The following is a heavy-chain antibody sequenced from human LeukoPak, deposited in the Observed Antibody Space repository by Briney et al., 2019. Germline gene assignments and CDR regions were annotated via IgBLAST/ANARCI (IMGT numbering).Heavy chain of an antibody. J-gene: IGHJ4*02. Sequence: PGGSLRLSCAASGFTFDDYGMSWVRQAPGKGLEWVSGINWNGGSTGYADSVKGRFTISRDNAKNSLYLQMNSLRAEDTALYYCARRGSSGYLPVDPFDYWGQGTLVTVSS. CDR3: ARRGSSGYLPVDPFDY. CDR2: INWNGGST. V-gene: IGHV3-20*04. D-gene: IGHD3-22*01. CDR1: GFTFDDYG.